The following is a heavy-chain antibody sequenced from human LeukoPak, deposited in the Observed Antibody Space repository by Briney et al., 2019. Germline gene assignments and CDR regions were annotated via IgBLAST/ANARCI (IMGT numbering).Heavy chain of an antibody. J-gene: IGHJ5*02. CDR3: ARNRWLDP. CDR1: GGSFSGYY. CDR2: INHSGST. Sequence: SETLSLTCAVYGGSFSGYYWSWIRQPPGKGLEWIGEINHSGSTNYNPSLKSRVTISVDTSKNQFSLKLSSVTAADTAVYYCARNRWLDPWGQGTLATVSS. V-gene: IGHV4-34*01. D-gene: IGHD1-14*01.